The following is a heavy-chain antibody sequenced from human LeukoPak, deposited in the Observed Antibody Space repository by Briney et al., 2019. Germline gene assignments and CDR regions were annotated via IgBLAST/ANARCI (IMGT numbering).Heavy chain of an antibody. CDR1: GFTFSSYA. CDR2: ISGSGGST. V-gene: IGHV3-23*01. J-gene: IGHJ4*02. D-gene: IGHD1-26*01. CDR3: AKDLPRVVGATTGSYFDY. Sequence: PGASLRLSCAASGFTFSSYAMSWVRQAPGKGLEWVSAISGSGGSTYYADSVKGRFTISRDNSKNTLYLQMNSLRAEDTAVYYCAKDLPRVVGATTGSYFDYWGQGTLVTVSS.